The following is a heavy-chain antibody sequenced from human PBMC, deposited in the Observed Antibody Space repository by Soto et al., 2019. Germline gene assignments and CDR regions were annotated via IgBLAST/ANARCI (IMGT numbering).Heavy chain of an antibody. J-gene: IGHJ4*02. V-gene: IGHV3-21*06. D-gene: IGHD5-18*01. CDR2: ITRTTTYK. CDR1: GFTFSSYD. CDR3: VRDWETAMVTAVAY. Sequence: GGSLRLSCAASGFTFSSYDMTWVRQAPGKGLEWVSSITRTTTYKYYADSVKGRFTISRDNAKNSLYLQMYSLRAEDTAVYYCVRDWETAMVTAVAYWGQGTPVTVSS.